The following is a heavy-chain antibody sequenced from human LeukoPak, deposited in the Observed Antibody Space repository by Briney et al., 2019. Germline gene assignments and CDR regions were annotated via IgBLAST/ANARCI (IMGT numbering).Heavy chain of an antibody. J-gene: IGHJ4*02. CDR3: AREGPYSSSWDTDGY. CDR2: ISAYSGNT. D-gene: IGHD6-13*01. CDR1: GYTFSTYG. V-gene: IGHV1-18*01. Sequence: ASVKVSCKASGYTFSTYGISWVRQAPGQGLEWMGWISAYSGNTNYAQKLQGRVTMTTDTSTSTAYMELTSLRSDDTAVYYCAREGPYSSSWDTDGYWGQGTLLAVSS.